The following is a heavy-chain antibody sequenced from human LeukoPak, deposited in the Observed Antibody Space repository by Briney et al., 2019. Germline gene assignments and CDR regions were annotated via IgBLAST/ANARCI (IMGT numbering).Heavy chain of an antibody. CDR3: ARDFPTIDSSGQRDY. CDR2: ISGSGGST. V-gene: IGHV3-23*01. CDR1: GFTFGTNA. Sequence: GRSLRLSCATSGFTFGTNAMNWVRQGPGKGLEWVSGISGSGGSTYYADSVKGRFTISRDNSKNTLYLQMDSLRAEDTAVYYCARDFPTIDSSGQRDYWGQGTLVTVSS. J-gene: IGHJ4*02. D-gene: IGHD3-22*01.